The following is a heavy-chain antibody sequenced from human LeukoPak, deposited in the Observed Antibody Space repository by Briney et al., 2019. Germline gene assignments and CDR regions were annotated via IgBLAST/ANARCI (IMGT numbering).Heavy chain of an antibody. D-gene: IGHD6-19*01. J-gene: IGHJ6*03. CDR3: ARDLYSSGWYADYYYYYYMDV. Sequence: ASVKVSCKASGYTFTSYGISWVRQAPGQGLEWMGWISAYNGNTNYAQKLQGRVTMTTDTSTSTAYMELRSLRSDDTAVYYCARDLYSSGWYADYYYYYYMDVWGKGTTVTISS. V-gene: IGHV1-18*01. CDR2: ISAYNGNT. CDR1: GYTFTSYG.